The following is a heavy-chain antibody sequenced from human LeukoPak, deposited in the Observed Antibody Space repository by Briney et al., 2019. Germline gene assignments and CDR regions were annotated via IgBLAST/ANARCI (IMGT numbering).Heavy chain of an antibody. CDR3: ARDTGRRGNIDY. CDR1: GYTFTEYY. J-gene: IGHJ4*02. D-gene: IGHD4-23*01. V-gene: IGHV1-2*02. Sequence: ASVKVSCKTSGYTFTEYYLHWVRQAPGQGLEWMGWINTKSGGTNYAQKFQGRVTMTRDTSITTVYMELSRLRSDDTAVYYCARDTGRRGNIDYWGQGTLVTVSS. CDR2: INTKSGGT.